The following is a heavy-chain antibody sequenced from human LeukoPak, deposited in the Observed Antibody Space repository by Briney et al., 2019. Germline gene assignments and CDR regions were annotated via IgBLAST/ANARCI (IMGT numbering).Heavy chain of an antibody. Sequence: SETLSLTCTVSGGSISSGDYYWSWIRQPPGKGLEWIGYIYYSGSTYYNPSLKSRVTISVDTSKNQFSLKLSSVTAADTAVYYCAREGSYGGYGMDVWGQGTTVTVSS. V-gene: IGHV4-30-4*02. CDR2: IYYSGST. D-gene: IGHD4/OR15-4a*01. CDR1: GGSISSGDYY. CDR3: AREGSYGGYGMDV. J-gene: IGHJ6*02.